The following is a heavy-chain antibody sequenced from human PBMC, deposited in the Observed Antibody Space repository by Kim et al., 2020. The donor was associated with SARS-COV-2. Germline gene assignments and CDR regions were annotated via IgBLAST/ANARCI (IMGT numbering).Heavy chain of an antibody. V-gene: IGHV3-30*01. CDR3: ARDLVGSYGY. Sequence: NKYYEDSVKGRFTISRDNSKNTLYLQMNSLRAEDTAVYYCARDLVGSYGYWGQGTLVTVSS. J-gene: IGHJ4*02. D-gene: IGHD1-26*01. CDR2: NK.